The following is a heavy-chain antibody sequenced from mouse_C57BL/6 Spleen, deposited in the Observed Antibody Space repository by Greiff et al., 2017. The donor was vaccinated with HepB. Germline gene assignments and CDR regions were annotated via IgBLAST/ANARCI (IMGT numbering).Heavy chain of an antibody. CDR1: GYTFTSYW. V-gene: IGHV1-64*01. CDR2: IHPNSGST. D-gene: IGHD4-1*01. CDR3: ARGDWGYFDY. J-gene: IGHJ2*01. Sequence: QVQLQQSGAELVKPGASVKLSCKASGYTFTSYWMHWVKQRPGQGLEWIGMIHPNSGSTNYNEKFKRKATLTVDKSSSTAYMQLSSLTSEDSAVYYCARGDWGYFDYWGQGTTLTVSS.